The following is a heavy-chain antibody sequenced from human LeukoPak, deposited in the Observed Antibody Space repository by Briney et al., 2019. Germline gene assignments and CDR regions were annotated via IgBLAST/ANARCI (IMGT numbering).Heavy chain of an antibody. CDR1: GFTFSSYG. V-gene: IGHV3-30*18. CDR3: AKDFLTSVGNYYGSGSPGH. Sequence: SGGSLRLSCAASGFTFSSYGMHWVRQAPGKGLEWVAVISYDGSNKYYADSVKGRFTISRDNSKNTLYLQMNSLRAEDTAVYYCAKDFLTSVGNYYGSGSPGHWGQGTLVTVSS. D-gene: IGHD3-10*01. J-gene: IGHJ4*02. CDR2: ISYDGSNK.